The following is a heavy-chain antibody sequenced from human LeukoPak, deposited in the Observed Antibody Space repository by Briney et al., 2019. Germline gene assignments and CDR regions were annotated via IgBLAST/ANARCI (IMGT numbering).Heavy chain of an antibody. D-gene: IGHD6-13*01. CDR3: ARDRPETYSSSCYDY. V-gene: IGHV3-30*02. CDR1: GFTFRSYG. J-gene: IGHJ4*02. Sequence: GGSLRVSCAASGFTFRSYGLHWVRQAPGKGLEWVAFIRNDGIKEYYADSVKGRFTISRDNSKNTLYLQMNSLRAEDTAVYYCARDRPETYSSSCYDYWGQGTLVTVSS. CDR2: IRNDGIKE.